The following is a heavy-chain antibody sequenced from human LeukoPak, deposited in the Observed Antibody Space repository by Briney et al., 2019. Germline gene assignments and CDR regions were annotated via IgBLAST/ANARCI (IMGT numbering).Heavy chain of an antibody. CDR1: DDSISSSSYY. V-gene: IGHV4-39*01. Sequence: SETLSLTCTVSDDSISSSSYYWGWIRQPPRKGLEWIGSIYYSGSTYYNPSLKSRVTISVDTSKNQFSLKLSSVTATDTAVYYCARRVYGAYYFDYWGQGTLVTVSS. D-gene: IGHD4-17*01. CDR3: ARRVYGAYYFDY. CDR2: IYYSGST. J-gene: IGHJ4*02.